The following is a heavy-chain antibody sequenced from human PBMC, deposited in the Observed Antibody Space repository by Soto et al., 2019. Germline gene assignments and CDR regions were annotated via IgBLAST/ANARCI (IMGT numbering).Heavy chain of an antibody. CDR2: IYYDGNT. CDR3: ARSSITPRLFMYPFDY. V-gene: IGHV4-39*01. Sequence: SETLSLTCTVSGGSITSSSHYWGWIRQPPGKGLECIGNIYYDGNTYYNPSLKSRVTISLDTSKNQFSFRLNSVTAADTAVYYCARSSITPRLFMYPFDYWGQGTLVTVS. J-gene: IGHJ4*02. D-gene: IGHD6-6*01. CDR1: GGSITSSSHY.